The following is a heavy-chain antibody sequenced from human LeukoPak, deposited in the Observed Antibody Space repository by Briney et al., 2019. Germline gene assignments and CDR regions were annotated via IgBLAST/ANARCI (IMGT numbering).Heavy chain of an antibody. Sequence: GGSLRLSCAASGFTFSSYAMSWVRQAPGMGLEWVSSIGSSGDITYYADSVKGRFTISRDNSKNILYLQMNSLRAEDTAVYYCARSQDGSGSYFYYFYIDVWGKGTTV. V-gene: IGHV3-23*01. D-gene: IGHD3-10*01. J-gene: IGHJ6*03. CDR2: IGSSGDIT. CDR3: ARSQDGSGSYFYYFYIDV. CDR1: GFTFSSYA.